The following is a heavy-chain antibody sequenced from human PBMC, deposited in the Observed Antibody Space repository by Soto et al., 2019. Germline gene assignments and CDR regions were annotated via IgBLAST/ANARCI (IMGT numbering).Heavy chain of an antibody. CDR1: GGSISSGGYY. CDR3: ARDEEVNYADYGGSDHYYGMDV. V-gene: IGHV4-31*03. Sequence: SEPLSLTCTVSGGSISSGGYYWSWFRQHPGKGLEWIGDIDYTGSTYYNPSLRRRVTISVDTSKNQFSLKLTSVTAADTAVYYCARDEEVNYADYGGSDHYYGMDVWGQGTTVT. CDR2: IDYTGST. J-gene: IGHJ6*02. D-gene: IGHD4-17*01.